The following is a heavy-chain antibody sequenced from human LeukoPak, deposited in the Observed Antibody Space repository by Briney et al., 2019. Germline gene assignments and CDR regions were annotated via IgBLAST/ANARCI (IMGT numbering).Heavy chain of an antibody. V-gene: IGHV1-46*01. CDR1: GYTLTSNY. D-gene: IGHD5-12*01. CDR2: INPSGGST. J-gene: IGHJ4*02. CDR3: ARAIVTTDY. Sequence: ASVKVSCKASGYTLTSNYMHWVRQAPGQGLEWMGIINPSGGSTSYAQKFQGRVTMTRDTSTSTVYMDLSSLRSEDTAVYYCARAIVTTDYWGQGTLVTVSS.